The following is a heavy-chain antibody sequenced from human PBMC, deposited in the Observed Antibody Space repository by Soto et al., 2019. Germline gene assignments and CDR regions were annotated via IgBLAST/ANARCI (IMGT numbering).Heavy chain of an antibody. D-gene: IGHD3-16*01. CDR3: AREWWGRRGGVRGAVDI. CDR2: IKQDGSEK. CDR1: GFTFSSYW. V-gene: IGHV3-7*01. J-gene: IGHJ3*02. Sequence: EVQLVESGGGLVQPGGSLRLSCAASGFTFSSYWMSWVRQAPGKGLEWVANIKQDGSEKYFVDSVKGRFTISRDNAKYSLYLKMNSLRAGDTAVYYCAREWWGRRGGVRGAVDIWGQGTMVTVSS.